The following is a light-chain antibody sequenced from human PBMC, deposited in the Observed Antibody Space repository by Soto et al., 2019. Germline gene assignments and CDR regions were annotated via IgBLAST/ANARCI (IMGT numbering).Light chain of an antibody. Sequence: QSALTQPRSVSGSPGQSVTISCTGTSSDVGSYNYVCWYQQYPGKAPNLRIYDVNERTPGSRDRFAGSKSGNTASLTISGLKSEDEDDYSCCSYAGSTALIFGGGTKLTVL. CDR3: CSYAGSTALI. V-gene: IGLV2-11*01. CDR2: DVN. CDR1: SSDVGSYNY. J-gene: IGLJ2*01.